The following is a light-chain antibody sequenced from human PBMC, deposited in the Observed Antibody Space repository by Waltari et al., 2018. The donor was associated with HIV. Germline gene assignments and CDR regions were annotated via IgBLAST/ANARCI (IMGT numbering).Light chain of an antibody. CDR1: QSVLHSSNNMNY. CDR3: QQYFGAVT. J-gene: IGKJ4*01. CDR2: WAS. Sequence: DIVLTQSPDSLAVSLGDRATINCKSSQSVLHSSNNMNYLAWYQQKPGQPPRLLSFWASTREAGVPDRFSGSGSGTDFTLTISSLQAEDVAVYYCQQYFGAVTFGGGTKVEIK. V-gene: IGKV4-1*01.